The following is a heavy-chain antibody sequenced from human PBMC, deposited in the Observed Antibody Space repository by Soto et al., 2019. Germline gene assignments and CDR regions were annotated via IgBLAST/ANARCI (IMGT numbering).Heavy chain of an antibody. CDR3: AKDRGDLLWFGELLYGSGAFDI. Sequence: GGSLRLSCAASGFTFSSYAMSWVRQAPGKGLEWVSAISGSGGSTYYADSVKGRFTISRDNSKNTLYLQMNSLRAEDTAVYYCAKDRGDLLWFGELLYGSGAFDIWGQGTMVTVSS. CDR1: GFTFSSYA. J-gene: IGHJ3*02. CDR2: ISGSGGST. V-gene: IGHV3-23*01. D-gene: IGHD3-10*01.